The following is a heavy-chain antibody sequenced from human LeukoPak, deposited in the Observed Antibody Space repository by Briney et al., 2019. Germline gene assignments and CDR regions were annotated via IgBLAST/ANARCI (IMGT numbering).Heavy chain of an antibody. CDR2: ISYDGSHK. J-gene: IGHJ4*02. CDR1: GFTFSSYA. V-gene: IGHV3-30-3*01. D-gene: IGHD3-3*01. Sequence: PGGSLRLSCAASGFTFSSYAMHWVRQAPGKGLEWVAVISYDGSHKYYADSVKGRFTISRDNSKNTLYLQMNSLRAEDTAVYYCARDKVFGVVIVYYFAYWGQGTLVTVSS. CDR3: ARDKVFGVVIVYYFAY.